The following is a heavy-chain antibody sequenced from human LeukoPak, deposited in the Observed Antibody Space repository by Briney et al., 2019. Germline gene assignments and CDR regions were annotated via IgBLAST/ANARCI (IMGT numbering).Heavy chain of an antibody. CDR3: AKESLFMTTVTTRFDY. V-gene: IGHV3-23*01. D-gene: IGHD4-17*01. CDR1: GFTFSNYA. Sequence: GGSLRLSCAASGFTFSNYAITWVRQAPGKGLEWVSAISGSGGSTYYADSVKGRFTISRDNSKNTLYLQMNSLRAEDTAVYYCAKESLFMTTVTTRFDYWGQGTLVTVSS. J-gene: IGHJ4*02. CDR2: ISGSGGST.